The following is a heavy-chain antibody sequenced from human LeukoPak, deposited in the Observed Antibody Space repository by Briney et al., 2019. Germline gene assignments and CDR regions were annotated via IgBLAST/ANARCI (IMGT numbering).Heavy chain of an antibody. V-gene: IGHV6-1*01. CDR1: GDSVSSNSAA. Sequence: SQTLSLTCAISGDSVSSNSAAWNWIRQSPSRGLEWLGRTYYRSKWYNDYAVSVKSRITINPDTSKNQFSLQLNSVTPEDTAVYYCALAYYDFWSGYYEGPDYWGQGTLVTVSS. J-gene: IGHJ4*02. CDR2: TYYRSKWYN. D-gene: IGHD3-3*01. CDR3: ALAYYDFWSGYYEGPDY.